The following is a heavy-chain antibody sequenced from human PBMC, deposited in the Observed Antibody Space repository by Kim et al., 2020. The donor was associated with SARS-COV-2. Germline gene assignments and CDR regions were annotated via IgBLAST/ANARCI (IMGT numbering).Heavy chain of an antibody. CDR2: ISYDGSNK. Sequence: GGSLRLSCAASGFTFSSYGMHWVRQAPGKGLEWVAVISYDGSNKYYADSVKGRFTISRDNSKNTLYLQMNSLRAEDTAVYYCAKDPYPRWDADYCSSTSCWGPPGYWGQGTLVTVSS. CDR3: AKDPYPRWDADYCSSTSCWGPPGY. CDR1: GFTFSSYG. V-gene: IGHV3-30*18. J-gene: IGHJ4*02. D-gene: IGHD2-2*01.